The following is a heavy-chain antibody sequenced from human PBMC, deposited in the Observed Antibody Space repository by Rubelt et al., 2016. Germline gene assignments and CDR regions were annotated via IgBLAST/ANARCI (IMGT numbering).Heavy chain of an antibody. J-gene: IGHJ4*02. CDR2: IYYSGST. CDR1: YY. V-gene: IGHV4-59*08. Sequence: YYWSWIRQHPGKGLEWIGYIYYSGSTNYNPSLKSRVTISVDTSKNQFSLKLSSVTAADTAVYYCARGSRGVTDYWGQGTLVTVSS. CDR3: ARGSRGVTDY. D-gene: IGHD4-23*01.